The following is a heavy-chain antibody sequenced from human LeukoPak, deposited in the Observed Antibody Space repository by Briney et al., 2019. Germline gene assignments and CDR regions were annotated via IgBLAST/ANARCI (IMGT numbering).Heavy chain of an antibody. CDR3: ARGLYYIDV. CDR2: ISGSTSVI. Sequence: GGSLRLSCAASGFTFSTHTMAWVRQAPGKGLEWVSYISGSTSVIYYADSVKGRFTISRDNAKNSLYLQMNSLRTEDTAIYYCARGLYYIDVWGNGAAVTVS. V-gene: IGHV3-48*01. CDR1: GFTFSTHT. J-gene: IGHJ6*03.